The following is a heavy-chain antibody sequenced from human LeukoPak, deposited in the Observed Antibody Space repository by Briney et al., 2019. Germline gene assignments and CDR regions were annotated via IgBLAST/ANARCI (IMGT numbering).Heavy chain of an antibody. CDR2: FNAANGNT. Sequence: GSVKVSCKASGYTFTSYAMNWVRQAPGQRLEWMGWFNAANGNTKYSQKFHGRVTITRDTSASTAYMELSSLRSEDTAVYYCARVQALGYSGYDFFDYWGQGTLVTVSS. CDR3: ARVQALGYSGYDFFDY. D-gene: IGHD5-12*01. J-gene: IGHJ4*02. CDR1: GYTFTSYA. V-gene: IGHV1-3*01.